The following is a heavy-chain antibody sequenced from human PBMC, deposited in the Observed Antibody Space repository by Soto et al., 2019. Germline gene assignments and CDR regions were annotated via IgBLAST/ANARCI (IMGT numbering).Heavy chain of an antibody. CDR1: EFTFSRYG. V-gene: IGHV3-33*01. CDR3: VRGDYGDTLVFDY. J-gene: IGHJ4*02. Sequence: QVQLVESGGGVVQPGRSLRLSCAASEFTFSRYGMHWVRQAPGKGLDWVAVIRYDGSNKYYADSVKGRFTISRDNSKNSLYLQMDSLRAEDTAVYYGVRGDYGDTLVFDYWGQGALVTVSS. CDR2: IRYDGSNK. D-gene: IGHD4-17*01.